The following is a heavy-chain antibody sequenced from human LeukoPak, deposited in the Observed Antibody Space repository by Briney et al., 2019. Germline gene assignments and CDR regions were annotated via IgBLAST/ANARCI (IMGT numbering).Heavy chain of an antibody. J-gene: IGHJ4*02. CDR1: GYTFTSYD. CDR2: INPNSGGT. V-gene: IGHV1-2*02. D-gene: IGHD3-3*01. Sequence: ASVKVSCKASGYTFTSYDINWVRQATGQGLEWMGWINPNSGGTNYAQKFQGRVTMTRDTSISTAYMELSRLRSDDTAVYYCARGRRDFYHYWGQGTLVTVSS. CDR3: ARGRRDFYHY.